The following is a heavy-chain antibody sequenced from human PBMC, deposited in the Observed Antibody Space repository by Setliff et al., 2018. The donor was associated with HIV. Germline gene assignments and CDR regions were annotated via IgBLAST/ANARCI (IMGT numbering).Heavy chain of an antibody. CDR1: GYTFMNFA. Sequence: ASVKVSCKASGYTFMNFAMHWVRQAPGQGLEWMGWINPNTGNPTYAQGFTGRFVFSLDTSVSTAYLQISSLEAQDTGVYYCARRFHSVGTSWPFDHWGQGTQVTVSS. CDR2: INPNTGNP. D-gene: IGHD6-13*01. V-gene: IGHV7-4-1*02. J-gene: IGHJ4*02. CDR3: ARRFHSVGTSWPFDH.